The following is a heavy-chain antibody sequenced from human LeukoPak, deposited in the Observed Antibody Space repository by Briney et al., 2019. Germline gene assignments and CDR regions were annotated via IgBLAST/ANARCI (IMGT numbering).Heavy chain of an antibody. CDR1: GGSIRSSYYY. V-gene: IGHV4-39*01. J-gene: IGHJ4*02. CDR3: ARLSDYYDSSGYYDEFDY. CDR2: IYYSGST. Sequence: SETLSLTCTVSGGSIRSSYYYWGWIRQPPGKGLEWIGSIYYSGSTYYNPSLKSRVTISVDTSKNQFSLKLSSVTAADTAVYYCARLSDYYDSSGYYDEFDYWGQGTLVTVSS. D-gene: IGHD3-22*01.